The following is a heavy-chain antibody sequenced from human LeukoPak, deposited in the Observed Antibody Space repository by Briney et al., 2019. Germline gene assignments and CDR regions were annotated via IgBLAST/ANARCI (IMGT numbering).Heavy chain of an antibody. D-gene: IGHD1-26*01. CDR3: AKGASGSYWRY. CDR2: ISYDGSNK. CDR1: GFTFSSYA. V-gene: IGHV3-30-3*01. J-gene: IGHJ4*02. Sequence: GGSLRLSCAASGFTFSSYAMHWVRQAPGKGLEWVAVISYDGSNKYYADSVKGRFTISRDNSKNTLYLQMNSLRAEDTAVYYCAKGASGSYWRYWGQGTLVTVSS.